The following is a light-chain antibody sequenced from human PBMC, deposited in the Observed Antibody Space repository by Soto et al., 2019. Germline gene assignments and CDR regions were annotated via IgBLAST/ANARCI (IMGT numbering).Light chain of an antibody. Sequence: LTQSPATLSLSPGERATHSCRTSLSVSVYLDWYQQKPGQAPRLLISDASNRATGIPARFSSSGSGTDFTLTISSLDPEDFAVYYCHQRQYWPPFTFGQGTRLEIK. CDR1: LSVSVY. CDR3: HQRQYWPPFT. J-gene: IGKJ5*01. CDR2: DAS. V-gene: IGKV3-11*01.